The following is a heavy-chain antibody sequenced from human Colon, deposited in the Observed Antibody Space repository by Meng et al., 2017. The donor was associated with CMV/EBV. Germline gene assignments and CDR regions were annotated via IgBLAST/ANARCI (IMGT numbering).Heavy chain of an antibody. CDR2: ITPILGVA. CDR3: ARGGGGTGIDY. CDR1: GGTFGSFT. D-gene: IGHD3-16*01. Sequence: CKFSGGTFGSFTINWVRQAPGQWFGWMGRITPILGVANSAQKLQGRVTITADKRTDTAYMELTRLKSEDTGVYYCARGGGGTGIDYWGRGTLVTVSS. J-gene: IGHJ4*02. V-gene: IGHV1-69*02.